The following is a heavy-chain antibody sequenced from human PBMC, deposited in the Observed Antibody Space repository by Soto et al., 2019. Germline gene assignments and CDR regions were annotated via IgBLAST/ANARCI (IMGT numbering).Heavy chain of an antibody. CDR3: AKPFCSSSSCFFLWVDP. CDR2: IRRTGVPT. J-gene: IGHJ5*02. CDR1: GFACSAYA. D-gene: IGHD2-2*01. V-gene: IGHV3-23*01. Sequence: GGSLRRSCAASGFACSAYAMSWVRQAPGKGLECISLIRRTGVPTLYAESVKGRFSVSRNNSKDTLFLEMNNLRDDDKAIYYCAKPFCSSSSCFFLWVDPWGPGTLVTVSS.